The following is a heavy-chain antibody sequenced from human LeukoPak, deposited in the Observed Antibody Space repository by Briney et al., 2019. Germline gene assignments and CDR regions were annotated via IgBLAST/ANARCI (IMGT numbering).Heavy chain of an antibody. CDR2: IKQDGSEK. CDR3: ARDKAVGATNFDY. CDR1: GFTFSTYW. J-gene: IGHJ4*02. V-gene: IGHV3-7*03. Sequence: GGSLRLSCAASGFTFSTYWMSWVRQAPGKGLEWVANIKQDGSEKYYVDSVKGRFTISRDNAKNSLYLQMNSLRDEDTAVYYCARDKAVGATNFDYWGQGTLVTVSS. D-gene: IGHD1-26*01.